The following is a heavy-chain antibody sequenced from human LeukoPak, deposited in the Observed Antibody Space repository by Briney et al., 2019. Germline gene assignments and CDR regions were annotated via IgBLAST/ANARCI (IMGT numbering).Heavy chain of an antibody. CDR2: ISSSGSTI. V-gene: IGHV3-48*03. CDR1: GFTFSSYA. D-gene: IGHD3-10*01. Sequence: GGSLRLSCAASGFTFSSYAMSWVRQAPGKGLEWVSYISSSGSTIYYADSVKGRFTISRDNAKNSLYLQMNSLRAEDTAVYYCARENSYGSGSYSFDYWGQGTLVTVSS. J-gene: IGHJ4*02. CDR3: ARENSYGSGSYSFDY.